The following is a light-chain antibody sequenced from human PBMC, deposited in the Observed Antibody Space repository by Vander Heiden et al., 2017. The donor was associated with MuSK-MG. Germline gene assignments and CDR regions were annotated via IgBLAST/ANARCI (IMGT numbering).Light chain of an antibody. CDR3: QVWDSGTDQVV. CDR2: DDN. CDR1: NIGSKS. V-gene: IGLV3-21*02. Sequence: SSVLTQPPPVPVAPGPTAKITCGGNNIGSKSVHWYQQKPGQAPVMVVYDDNDRPSGIPERFSGSNSGTTATLTISRVEAGDEADYYCQVWDSGTDQVVFGGGTKLTVL. J-gene: IGLJ3*02.